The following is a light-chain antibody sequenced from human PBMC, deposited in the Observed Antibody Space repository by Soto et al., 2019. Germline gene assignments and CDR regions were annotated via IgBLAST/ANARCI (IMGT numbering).Light chain of an antibody. CDR1: SGHSSYS. Sequence: QLVLTQSPSASASLGASVKLTCTLSSGHSSYSIAWHQQQPDKGPRYLMKVNSDDSHNKGDGIPDRFSGSSSGAERYLTISSLQSEDEADYYCQTWDTGIQVFGGGTQLTVL. CDR3: QTWDTGIQV. J-gene: IGLJ2*01. CDR2: VNSDDSH. V-gene: IGLV4-69*01.